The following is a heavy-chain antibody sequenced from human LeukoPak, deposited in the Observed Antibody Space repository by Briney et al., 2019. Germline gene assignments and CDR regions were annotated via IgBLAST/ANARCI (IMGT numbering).Heavy chain of an antibody. CDR2: ISYDGSNK. D-gene: IGHD4-23*01. CDR3: ATSTGVTINIDH. CDR1: GFTFSSYG. Sequence: GGSLRLSCAASGFTFSSYGMHWVRQAPGKGLEWVAVISYDGSNKHYADSVKGRFTISRDNSKNTLYLQMNSLRAEDTAVYYCATSTGVTINIDHWGQGTLVTVSS. V-gene: IGHV3-30*03. J-gene: IGHJ4*02.